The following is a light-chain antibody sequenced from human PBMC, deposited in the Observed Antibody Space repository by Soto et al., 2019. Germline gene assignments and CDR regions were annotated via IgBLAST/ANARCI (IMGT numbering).Light chain of an antibody. V-gene: IGLV2-23*01. CDR2: EGS. CDR3: CSYAGSSTLYV. Sequence: SALTQPASVSGSPGQSITISCTGTSNDVGSYNFVSWYQQHPGKAPKLVIYEGSKRPSGVSNRFSGSKSGNTASLTISGLQAEDEADYYCCSYAGSSTLYVFGTGTKVTVL. CDR1: SNDVGSYNF. J-gene: IGLJ1*01.